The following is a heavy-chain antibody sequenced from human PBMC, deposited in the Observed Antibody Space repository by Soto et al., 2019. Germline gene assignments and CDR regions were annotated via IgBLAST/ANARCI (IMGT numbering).Heavy chain of an antibody. D-gene: IGHD3-16*02. CDR1: GFTFDDYA. V-gene: IGHV3-9*01. CDR3: AKDIQFRIHLGELSS. CDR2: ISWNSGSI. Sequence: EVQLVESGGGLVQPGRSLRLSCAASGFTFDDYAMHWVRQAPGKGLEWVSGISWNSGSIGYADSVKGRFTISRDNAKNSLYLQMNSLRAEDTALYYCAKDIQFRIHLGELSSWGQGTLVTVSS. J-gene: IGHJ5*02.